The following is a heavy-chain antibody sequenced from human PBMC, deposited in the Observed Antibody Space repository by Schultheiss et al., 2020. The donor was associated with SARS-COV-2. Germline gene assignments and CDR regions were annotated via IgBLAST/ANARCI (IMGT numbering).Heavy chain of an antibody. D-gene: IGHD4-23*01. CDR2: ISGCGDST. J-gene: IGHJ4*02. Sequence: GGSLRLSCAASGFTFSSYAMSWVRQAPGKGLEWVSAISGCGDSTYYADSLKGRFTISRYNSKNTLYLQMNSLRAEDTAVYYCARGLAVETYFDYWGQGTLVTVSS. CDR1: GFTFSSYA. V-gene: IGHV3-23*01. CDR3: ARGLAVETYFDY.